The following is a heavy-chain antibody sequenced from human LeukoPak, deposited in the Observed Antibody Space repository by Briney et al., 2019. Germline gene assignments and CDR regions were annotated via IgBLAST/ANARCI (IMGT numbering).Heavy chain of an antibody. J-gene: IGHJ5*02. CDR1: GGSIISTNYY. V-gene: IGHV4-39*07. D-gene: IGHD2-2*02. Sequence: SETLSLTCTVSGGSIISTNYYWGWIRQPPGKGLEWIGLIYHSGSTYYNPSLKSRVTISVDTSKNQFSLKLSSVTAADTAVYYCARDLTPRHHTQNWFDPWGQGTLVTVSS. CDR3: ARDLTPRHHTQNWFDP. CDR2: IYHSGST.